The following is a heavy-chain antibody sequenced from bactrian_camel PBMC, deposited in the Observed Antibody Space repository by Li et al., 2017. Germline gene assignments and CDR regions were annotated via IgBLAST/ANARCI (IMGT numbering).Heavy chain of an antibody. D-gene: IGHD6*01. V-gene: IGHV3S26*01. CDR3: AAEFWPTEVVPGRCRLRLFFTN. J-gene: IGHJ4*01. Sequence: QLVESGGGSVQAGGSLRLSCAAPGYRYDTYCMGWFRQAPGKAREGIAVIDSDGDTAYAESMKDRFTISVDNAKNTLYLQMNSLTPEDTGTYYCAAEFWPTEVVPGRCRLRLFFTNWAQGTQVTVS. CDR2: IDSDGDT. CDR1: GYRYDTYC.